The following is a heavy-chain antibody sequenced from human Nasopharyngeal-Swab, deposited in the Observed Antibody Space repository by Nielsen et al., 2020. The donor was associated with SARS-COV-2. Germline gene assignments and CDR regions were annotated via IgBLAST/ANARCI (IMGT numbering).Heavy chain of an antibody. CDR2: ISYDGSNK. Sequence: GGSLRLSCAASGFTFSSYAMHWVRQAPGKGLEWVAVISYDGSNKYYADSVKGRFTISRDNSKNTLHLQMNSLRAEDTAVYYCARGGGYLDAFDIWGQGTMVTVSS. V-gene: IGHV3-30*04. J-gene: IGHJ3*02. CDR3: ARGGGYLDAFDI. D-gene: IGHD1-26*01. CDR1: GFTFSSYA.